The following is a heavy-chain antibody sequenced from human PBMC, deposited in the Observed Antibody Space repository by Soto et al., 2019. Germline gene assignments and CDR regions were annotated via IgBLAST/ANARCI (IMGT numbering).Heavy chain of an antibody. D-gene: IGHD5-12*01. V-gene: IGHV4-61*01. J-gene: IGHJ4*02. CDR2: ISYSGDT. Sequence: ETLCLTSTVSGGSVSSGSYYWSWIRQPPGKGLESIGYISYSGDTYYNPSLKSRVTISLDTSKSQFSLKLSSVTAADTAVYYCATENPGLGYAFDYWGQGTLVTVFS. CDR1: GGSVSSGSYY. CDR3: ATENPGLGYAFDY.